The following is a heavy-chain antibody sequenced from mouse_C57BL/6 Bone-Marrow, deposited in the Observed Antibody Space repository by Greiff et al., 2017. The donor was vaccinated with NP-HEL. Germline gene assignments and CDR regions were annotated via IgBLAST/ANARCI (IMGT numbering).Heavy chain of an antibody. CDR1: GYTFPSYW. J-gene: IGHJ4*01. V-gene: IGHV1-69*01. CDR2: IDPSDSYT. CDR3: ARDGPIYYDYDYYAMDY. D-gene: IGHD2-4*01. Sequence: QVHVKQPGAELVMPWASVKLSCKASGYTFPSYWMHWVKQRPGQGLEWIGEIDPSDSYTNYNQKFKGKSTLTVDKSSSTAYMQLSSLTSEDSAVYYCARDGPIYYDYDYYAMDYWGQGTSVTVSS.